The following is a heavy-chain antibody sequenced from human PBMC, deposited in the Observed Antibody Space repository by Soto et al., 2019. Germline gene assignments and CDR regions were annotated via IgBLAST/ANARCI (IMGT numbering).Heavy chain of an antibody. D-gene: IGHD4-4*01. CDR2: VSPYNGNP. CDR3: AREVTSHSHNSDYKTGMDV. J-gene: IGHJ6*02. CDR1: GYTLTTHD. V-gene: IGHV1-18*01. Sequence: ASVKVSCKASGYTLTTHDISWLRQAPGQGLEWMGWVSPYNGNPNYAQKFQGRFTMTTDTSTNTAYMELWSLRSDDTAVYYCAREVTSHSHNSDYKTGMDVFAQGTTVTVSS.